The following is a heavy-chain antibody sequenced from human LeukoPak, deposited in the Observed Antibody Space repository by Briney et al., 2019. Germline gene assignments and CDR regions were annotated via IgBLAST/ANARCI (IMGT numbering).Heavy chain of an antibody. CDR2: IYTSGST. CDR3: ARGPAAAIVFGTRLGWSDP. CDR1: GGSISSGSYY. Sequence: NPSETLSLTCTVSGGSISSGSYYWSWIRQPAGKGLEWIGRIYTSGSTNYNPPLKSRVTISVDTSKNQFSLKLSSVTAADTAVYYCARGPAAAIVFGTRLGWSDPWGQGTLVTVSS. D-gene: IGHD2-2*01. V-gene: IGHV4-61*02. J-gene: IGHJ5*02.